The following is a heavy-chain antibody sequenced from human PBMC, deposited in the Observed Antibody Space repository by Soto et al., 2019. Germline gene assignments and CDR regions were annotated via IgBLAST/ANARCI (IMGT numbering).Heavy chain of an antibody. J-gene: IGHJ4*02. V-gene: IGHV3-30-3*01. D-gene: IGHD3-10*01. CDR1: GFTFSSYA. CDR3: ARDYYDYGDY. CDR2: ISYDGSNK. Sequence: QVQLVESGGGVVQPGRSLRLSCAASGFTFSSYAMHWVRQAPGKGLEWVAVISYDGSNKYYADSVKGRFTISRDNSKNTLYLQMNSLRAEDTAVYYCARDYYDYGDYWGQGTLVTVSS.